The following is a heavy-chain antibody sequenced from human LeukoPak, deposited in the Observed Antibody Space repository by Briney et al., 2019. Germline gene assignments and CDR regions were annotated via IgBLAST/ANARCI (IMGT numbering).Heavy chain of an antibody. CDR2: IYHSGST. V-gene: IGHV4-30-2*01. J-gene: IGHJ4*02. CDR1: GGSISSGGYS. CDR3: ARGDYYDSSGQKGGLDY. Sequence: SETLSPTCAVSGGSISSGGYSWSWIRQPPGKGLEWIGYIYHSGSTYYNPSLKSRVTISVDRSKNQFSLKLSSVTAADTAVYYCARGDYYDSSGQKGGLDYWGQGTLVTVSS. D-gene: IGHD3-22*01.